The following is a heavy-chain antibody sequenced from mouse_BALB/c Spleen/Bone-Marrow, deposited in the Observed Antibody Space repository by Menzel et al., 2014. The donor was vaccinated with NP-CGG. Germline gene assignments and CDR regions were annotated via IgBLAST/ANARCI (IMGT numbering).Heavy chain of an antibody. V-gene: IGHV7-3*02. Sequence: EVNVVESGGGLVQPGGSLRLSCATSGFTFTDYYMNWVRQPPGKALEWLGFIRNKANGYTTEYSASVKSRFTISRDNSQNIHYLQMSPLRADDSGTYYWAREKGRVFFDYWGQGTTLTVSS. CDR3: AREKGRVFFDY. CDR1: GFTFTDYY. CDR2: IRNKANGYTT. J-gene: IGHJ2*01.